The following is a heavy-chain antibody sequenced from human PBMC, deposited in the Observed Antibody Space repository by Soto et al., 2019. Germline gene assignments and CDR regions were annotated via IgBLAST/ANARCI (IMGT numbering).Heavy chain of an antibody. Sequence: TLSLTCTVSGGSISSGGYYWSWIRQHPGKGLEWLGYIYYSGGTYYNPSLKSRVTISVDTSKNQFSLKLSSVTAADTAVYCCARWGYNHNCGGDCYWFGPWGQGTLVTVSS. V-gene: IGHV4-31*03. CDR1: GGSISSGGYY. J-gene: IGHJ5*02. D-gene: IGHD2-21*02. CDR2: IYYSGGT. CDR3: ARWGYNHNCGGDCYWFGP.